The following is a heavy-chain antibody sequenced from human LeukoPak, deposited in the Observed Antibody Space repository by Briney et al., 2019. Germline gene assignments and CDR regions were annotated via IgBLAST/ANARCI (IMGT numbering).Heavy chain of an antibody. CDR3: ASMRGSGSYYYWWYRWNWFDP. Sequence: GGSLRLSCAASGFTFTNYWMSWVRQAPGKGLEWVANIKQDGSEKYYVDSVKGRFTISRDNAKNSLYLQMNSLRAEDTAVYYCASMRGSGSYYYWWYRWNWFDPWGQGTLVTVSS. CDR1: GFTFTNYW. D-gene: IGHD3-10*01. J-gene: IGHJ5*02. V-gene: IGHV3-7*01. CDR2: IKQDGSEK.